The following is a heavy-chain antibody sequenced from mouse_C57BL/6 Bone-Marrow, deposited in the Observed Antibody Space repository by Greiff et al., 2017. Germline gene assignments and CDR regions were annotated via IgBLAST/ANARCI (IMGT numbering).Heavy chain of an antibody. CDR2: IDPSDSYT. V-gene: IGHV1-59*01. CDR3: AREENWSYAMDY. Sequence: VKLVESGAELVRPGTSVKLSCKASGYTFTSYWMHWVKQRPGQGLEWIGVIDPSDSYTNYNQKFKGKATLTVDTSSSTAYMQLSSLTSEDSAVYYCAREENWSYAMDYWGQGTSVTVSS. D-gene: IGHD4-1*01. J-gene: IGHJ4*01. CDR1: GYTFTSYW.